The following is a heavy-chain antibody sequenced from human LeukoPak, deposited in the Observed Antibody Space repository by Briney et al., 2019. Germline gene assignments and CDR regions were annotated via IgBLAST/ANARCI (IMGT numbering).Heavy chain of an antibody. D-gene: IGHD2-15*01. CDR2: ISWSRYII. Sequence: GGSLRLSCAASGFTFDEYAMHWVRQAPGKGLEWVSGISWSRYIIEYADSVRGRFTISRDNAKNSLFLQLNSLRAEDSAMYYCVRDHVGGSCVDCPLGDAFDTWGQGTMVTVSS. J-gene: IGHJ3*02. CDR3: VRDHVGGSCVDCPLGDAFDT. V-gene: IGHV3-9*01. CDR1: GFTFDEYA.